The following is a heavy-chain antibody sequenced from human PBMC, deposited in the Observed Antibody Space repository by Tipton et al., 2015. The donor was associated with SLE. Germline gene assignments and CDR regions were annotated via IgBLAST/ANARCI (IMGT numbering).Heavy chain of an antibody. D-gene: IGHD1-1*01. V-gene: IGHV3-23*01. J-gene: IGHJ6*02. Sequence: GSLRLSCAASGFTFRSYYMNWVRQAPGKGLDWVSTISGGGGSLFYADSVKGRFTTSRDNSRNTVYLEMNSLRPEDTALYYCAKDRTGSHYGLDVWGHGTTVIVS. CDR2: ISGGGGSL. CDR1: GFTFRSYY. CDR3: AKDRTGSHYGLDV.